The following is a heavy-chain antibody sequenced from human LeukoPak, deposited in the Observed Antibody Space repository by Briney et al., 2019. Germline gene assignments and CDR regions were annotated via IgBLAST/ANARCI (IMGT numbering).Heavy chain of an antibody. CDR3: ASALFWGELLNGMDA. Sequence: GGSLRLSCAASGFTVSSNYMSWVRQAPGKGLEWVSVICSGGSTYYTDSVKGRFTISRDNSKNTLYLQMNSLRAEDTAVYYCASALFWGELLNGMDAWGQGTTVTVSS. D-gene: IGHD1-26*01. V-gene: IGHV3-53*01. J-gene: IGHJ6*02. CDR2: ICSGGST. CDR1: GFTVSSNY.